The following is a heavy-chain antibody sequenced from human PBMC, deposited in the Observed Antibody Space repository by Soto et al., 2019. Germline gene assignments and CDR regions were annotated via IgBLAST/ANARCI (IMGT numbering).Heavy chain of an antibody. J-gene: IGHJ6*02. V-gene: IGHV1-69*13. CDR1: GGTFSSYS. CDR3: ARDRHYDILTDYGMDV. D-gene: IGHD3-9*01. Sequence: SVKVSCKASGGTFSSYSISWVRQAPGQGLEWMGGIIPIFGTANYAQKFQGRVTITADESTSTAYMELSSLRSEDTAVYYCARDRHYDILTDYGMDVWGQGTTVTVSS. CDR2: IIPIFGTA.